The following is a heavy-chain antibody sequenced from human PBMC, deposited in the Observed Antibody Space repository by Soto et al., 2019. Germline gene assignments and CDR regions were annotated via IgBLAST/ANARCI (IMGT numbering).Heavy chain of an antibody. V-gene: IGHV4-31*03. J-gene: IGHJ4*02. CDR2: IYYSGST. Sequence: SETLSLTCTVSGGSISSGGYYWSWIRQHPGKGLEWIGYIYYSGSTYYNPSLKSRVTISVDTSKNQFSLKLSSVTAADTAVYYCAAGRGLGVVTTPFDYWGQGTLVTSPQ. CDR3: AAGRGLGVVTTPFDY. CDR1: GGSISSGGYY. D-gene: IGHD2-15*01.